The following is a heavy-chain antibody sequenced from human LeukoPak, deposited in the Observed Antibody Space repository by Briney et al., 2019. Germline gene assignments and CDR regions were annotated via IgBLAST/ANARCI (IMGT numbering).Heavy chain of an antibody. CDR2: ISWNSGSI. Sequence: GGSLRLSCAASGFTFDDYAMPWVRQAPGKGLEWVSGISWNSGSIGYADSVKGRFTISRDNAKNSLYLQMNSLRAEDTALYYCAKDIYFDWSYFDYWGQGTLVTVSS. J-gene: IGHJ4*02. CDR1: GFTFDDYA. D-gene: IGHD3-9*01. CDR3: AKDIYFDWSYFDY. V-gene: IGHV3-9*01.